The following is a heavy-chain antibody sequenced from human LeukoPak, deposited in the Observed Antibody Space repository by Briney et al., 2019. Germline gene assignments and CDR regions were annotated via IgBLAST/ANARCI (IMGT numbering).Heavy chain of an antibody. CDR2: IYPGDSDT. J-gene: IGHJ4*02. Sequence: GESLKISCKGSGYSFTSYWIGWVRQMPGKGLEWMGIIYPGDSDTRYSPSFQGQVTISADKSISTAYLQWSSLKASDTAMYYCARGRGPRIGRDGYNTVGRYFDYWGQGTLVTVSS. CDR3: ARGRGPRIGRDGYNTVGRYFDY. V-gene: IGHV5-51*01. CDR1: GYSFTSYW. D-gene: IGHD5-24*01.